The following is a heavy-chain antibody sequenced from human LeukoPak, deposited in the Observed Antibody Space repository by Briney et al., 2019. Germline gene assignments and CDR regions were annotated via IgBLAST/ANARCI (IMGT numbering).Heavy chain of an antibody. V-gene: IGHV3-23*01. J-gene: IGHJ4*02. CDR1: GLTFSSYA. D-gene: IGHD3-10*01. Sequence: GGSLRLSCAASGLTFSSYAMTWVRQAPGRGLEWLSTISGSGTTTYYVDSVKGRFTVSRDNSKNTLYLQMSSLRAGDTAVYYCAKAGHYGSGSYYSDYWGRGTLVTVSP. CDR2: ISGSGTTT. CDR3: AKAGHYGSGSYYSDY.